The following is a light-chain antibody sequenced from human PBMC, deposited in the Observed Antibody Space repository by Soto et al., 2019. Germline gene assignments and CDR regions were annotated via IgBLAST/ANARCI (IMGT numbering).Light chain of an antibody. V-gene: IGKV1-5*01. CDR3: QQYDTFPGT. Sequence: DIQLTQSPSTLSASVGDRVTITCRASQNINTCFAWYQQKPGKAPKLLIYDASTLESGVPSRFSGSGSGTEFTLTISSLQPNDFATYYCQQYDTFPGTFGQGTTVEIK. J-gene: IGKJ1*01. CDR2: DAS. CDR1: QNINTC.